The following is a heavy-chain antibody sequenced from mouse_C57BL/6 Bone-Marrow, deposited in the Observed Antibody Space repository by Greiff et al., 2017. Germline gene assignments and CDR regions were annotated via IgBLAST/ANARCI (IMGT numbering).Heavy chain of an antibody. CDR1: GYAFSSSW. V-gene: IGHV1-82*01. J-gene: IGHJ4*01. Sequence: VQLQESGPELVKPGASVKISCKASGYAFSSSWMNWVKQRPGKGLEWIGRIYPGDGDTNYNGKFKGKATLTADKSSSTAYMQLSSLTSEDSAVYFCAKPTIKGYYYAMDYWGQGTSVTVSS. CDR3: AKPTIKGYYYAMDY. D-gene: IGHD2-12*01. CDR2: IYPGDGDT.